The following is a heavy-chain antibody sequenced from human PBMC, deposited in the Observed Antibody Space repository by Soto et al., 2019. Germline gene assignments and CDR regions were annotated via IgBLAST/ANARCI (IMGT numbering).Heavy chain of an antibody. Sequence: ASVKVSCKASGYTFTSYDINWVRQATGQGLEWMGWLNPKSGKTGYAQKFQGRVTMTRNTSISTAYMELSSLRSEDTAVYYCARGRSDYYYDSSGYYVPYYYYYYGMDVWGQGTTVTVSS. CDR2: LNPKSGKT. V-gene: IGHV1-8*01. D-gene: IGHD3-22*01. CDR3: ARGRSDYYYDSSGYYVPYYYYYYGMDV. CDR1: GYTFTSYD. J-gene: IGHJ6*02.